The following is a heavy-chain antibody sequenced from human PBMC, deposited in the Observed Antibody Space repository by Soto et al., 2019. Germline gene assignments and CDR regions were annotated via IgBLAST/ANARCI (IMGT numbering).Heavy chain of an antibody. CDR2: ISGSGGST. J-gene: IGHJ4*02. CDR3: ASRGGAVSDFDY. Sequence: GGSLRLSCAASGFTFSSYAMSWVRQAPGKGLEWVSAISGSGGSTYYADSVKGRFTISRDNSKNTLYLQMNSLRAEDTAVYYCASRGGAVSDFDYWGQGTLVTVSS. D-gene: IGHD3-16*01. CDR1: GFTFSSYA. V-gene: IGHV3-23*01.